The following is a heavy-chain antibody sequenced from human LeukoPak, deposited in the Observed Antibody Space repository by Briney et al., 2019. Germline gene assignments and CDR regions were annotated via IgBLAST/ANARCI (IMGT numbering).Heavy chain of an antibody. Sequence: MPSETLSLTCTVSGGSISSGGYYWSWIRQHPGKGLERIGYIYYSGSTYYNPSLKSRVTISVDTSKNQFSLKLSSVTAADTAVYYCARDGVGLLDYWGQGTLVTVSS. CDR3: ARDGVGLLDY. CDR1: GGSISSGGYY. D-gene: IGHD1-7*01. V-gene: IGHV4-31*03. CDR2: IYYSGST. J-gene: IGHJ4*02.